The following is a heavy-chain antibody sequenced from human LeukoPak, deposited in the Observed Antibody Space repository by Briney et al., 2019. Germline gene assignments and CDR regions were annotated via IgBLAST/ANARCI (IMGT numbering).Heavy chain of an antibody. CDR2: INHSGRT. V-gene: IGHV4-34*01. Sequence: SETLTLTCAVYGGSFIVYYWSGIRKPPGKGLGGIGEINHSGRTNYNPSLKSRVTISVDTSKSQFSLKLNSATAADTAVYYCARGMNRGHSYGGDAFDIWGQGTMVTVS. CDR3: ARGMNRGHSYGGDAFDI. J-gene: IGHJ3*02. CDR1: GGSFIVYY. D-gene: IGHD5-18*01.